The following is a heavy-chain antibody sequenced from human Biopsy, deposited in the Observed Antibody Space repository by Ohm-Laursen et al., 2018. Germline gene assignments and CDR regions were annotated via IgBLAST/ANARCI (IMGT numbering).Heavy chain of an antibody. J-gene: IGHJ4*02. Sequence: SDTLSLTCTVSGDSLSSGPDNWSWIRQPTGQGLEYIGFIYSGGNTNYNPSLQNRVTMSVDTSKNQFSLKLSSVIAADTAVYYCARGRRTSGWPYFANWGQGTLVIVSS. CDR3: ARGRRTSGWPYFAN. D-gene: IGHD6-19*01. V-gene: IGHV4-61*01. CDR2: IYSGGNT. CDR1: GDSLSSGPDN.